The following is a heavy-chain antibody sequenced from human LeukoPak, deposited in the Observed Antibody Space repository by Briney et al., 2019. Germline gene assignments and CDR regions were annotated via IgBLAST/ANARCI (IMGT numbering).Heavy chain of an antibody. CDR3: ARQDSGTYLNPLDI. Sequence: SETLSLTCIVSGGSISSYYWSWIRQPPGKGLEWIGYIYYTGSTNYNPSLKRRVTISVDTSKNQLSLKLRSVTAADTAVYYCARQDSGTYLNPLDIWGQGTVVTVSS. CDR2: IYYTGST. CDR1: GGSISSYY. V-gene: IGHV4-59*08. D-gene: IGHD1-26*01. J-gene: IGHJ3*02.